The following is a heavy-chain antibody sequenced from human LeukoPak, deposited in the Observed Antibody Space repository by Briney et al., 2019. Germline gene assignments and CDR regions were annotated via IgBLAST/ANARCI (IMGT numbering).Heavy chain of an antibody. CDR3: AREFVLRFLTTANWFDP. CDR1: GYTFTGYY. V-gene: IGHV1-18*04. J-gene: IGHJ5*02. CDR2: ISAYNGNT. D-gene: IGHD3-3*01. Sequence: GASVKVSCKASGYTFTGYYMHWVRQAPGQGLEWMGWISAYNGNTNYAQKLQGRVTMTTDTSTSTAYMELRSLRSDDTAVYYCAREFVLRFLTTANWFDPWGQGTLVTVSS.